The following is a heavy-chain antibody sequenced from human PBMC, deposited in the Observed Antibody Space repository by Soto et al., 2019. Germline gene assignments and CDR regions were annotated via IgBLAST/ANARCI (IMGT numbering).Heavy chain of an antibody. CDR3: ARDYYDSSGYYYEYHPGGMQSFDY. CDR1: GYTFTSYG. CDR2: ISAYNGNT. V-gene: IGHV1-18*01. J-gene: IGHJ4*02. D-gene: IGHD3-22*01. Sequence: QVQLVQSGAEVKKPGASVKVSCKASGYTFTSYGISWVRQAPGQGLEWMGWISAYNGNTNYAQKLQGRVTMTTDTTTSTAYMELRSLRSDDTAVYYCARDYYDSSGYYYEYHPGGMQSFDYWGQGTLVTVSS.